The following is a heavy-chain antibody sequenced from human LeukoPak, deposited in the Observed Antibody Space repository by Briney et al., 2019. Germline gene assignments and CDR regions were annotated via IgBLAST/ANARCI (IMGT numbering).Heavy chain of an antibody. J-gene: IGHJ3*02. Sequence: SVKVSCKASGGTFSSYAISWVRQAPGQGLEWMGGIIPIFGTANYAQKFQGRVTITADESTSTAYMELSSLRSEDTAVYYCATGYNWNYGRLSAFDIWGQGTMVTVSS. CDR2: IIPIFGTA. CDR3: ATGYNWNYGRLSAFDI. D-gene: IGHD1-7*01. CDR1: GGTFSSYA. V-gene: IGHV1-69*13.